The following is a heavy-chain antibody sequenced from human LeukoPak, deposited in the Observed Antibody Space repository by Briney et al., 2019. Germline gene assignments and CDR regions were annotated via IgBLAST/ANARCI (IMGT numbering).Heavy chain of an antibody. CDR1: GDIFTGSF. CDR2: INSHTGGT. J-gene: IGHJ4*02. Sequence: ASVKVSCKASGDIFTGSFIHWVRQAPGQGLEWMGWINSHTGGTKLAQKFQGRVTMTRDTSISTAYMELSSLRSDDTAVYYCAKDSDYGDYVGFDYWGQGTLVTVSS. V-gene: IGHV1-2*02. D-gene: IGHD4-17*01. CDR3: AKDSDYGDYVGFDY.